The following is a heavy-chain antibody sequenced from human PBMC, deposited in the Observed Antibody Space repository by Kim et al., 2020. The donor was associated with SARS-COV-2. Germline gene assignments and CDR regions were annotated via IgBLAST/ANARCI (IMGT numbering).Heavy chain of an antibody. V-gene: IGHV3-23*01. CDR2: ISSDGDKT. D-gene: IGHD3-10*01. CDR3: LRGGWLSTFDY. CDR1: GFSITYFG. J-gene: IGHJ4*02. Sequence: GESLKISCEASGFSITYFGMTWVRQSPQKGLEWVASISSDGDKTYYGDSVKGRFTVSRDNPRNTVFLQMDSLRVEDTASYYCLRGGWLSTFDYWGQGALV.